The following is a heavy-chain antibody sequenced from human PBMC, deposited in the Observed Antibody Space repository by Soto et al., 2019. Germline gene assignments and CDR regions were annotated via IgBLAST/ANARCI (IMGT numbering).Heavy chain of an antibody. Sequence: EVQLVESGGGLVQPGRSLRLSCAASGFTFDDYAMHWVRQAPGKGLEWVSGISWNSGSIDYADSVKGRFTMSRDNAKNSLYLQMNSLRAKDTALYYCAKDRYSSISDVQHWGQGTLVTVSS. J-gene: IGHJ1*01. V-gene: IGHV3-9*01. CDR2: ISWNSGSI. CDR1: GFTFDDYA. CDR3: AKDRYSSISDVQH. D-gene: IGHD6-13*01.